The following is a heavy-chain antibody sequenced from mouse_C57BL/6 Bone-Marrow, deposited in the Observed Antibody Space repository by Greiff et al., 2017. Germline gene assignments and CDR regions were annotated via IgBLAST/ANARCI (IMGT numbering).Heavy chain of an antibody. CDR2: IRLKSDNYAT. J-gene: IGHJ2*01. D-gene: IGHD1-1*01. CDR1: GFTFSNYW. CDR3: TLIYYYGSYYFDD. V-gene: IGHV6-3*01. Sequence: EVKLVESGGGLVQPGGSMKLSCVASGFTFSNYWMNWVRQSPEKGLEWVAQIRLKSDNYATHYAESVQGSFTISRDDSKSSVYLQMINLRAEDTGIYYSTLIYYYGSYYFDDWGQGTTLTVSS.